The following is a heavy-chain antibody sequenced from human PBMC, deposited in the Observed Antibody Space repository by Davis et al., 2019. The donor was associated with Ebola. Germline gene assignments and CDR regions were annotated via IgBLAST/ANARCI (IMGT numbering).Heavy chain of an antibody. D-gene: IGHD2-15*01. Sequence: ASVKVSCKASGYTFTGYYMHWVRQAPGQGLEWMGWINPNTGGTNYAQRFQGRVTMTRDTSISTAYMELSRLRSDDTAVYYCARDVGVAARGWFDPWGQGTLVTVSS. CDR2: INPNTGGT. V-gene: IGHV1-2*02. CDR3: ARDVGVAARGWFDP. J-gene: IGHJ5*02. CDR1: GYTFTGYY.